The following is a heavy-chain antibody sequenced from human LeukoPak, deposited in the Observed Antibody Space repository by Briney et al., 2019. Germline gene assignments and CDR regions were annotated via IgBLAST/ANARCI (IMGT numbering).Heavy chain of an antibody. V-gene: IGHV4-31*03. D-gene: IGHD3-16*01. CDR3: ARGFYDYENY. J-gene: IGHJ4*02. CDR1: GGSISSGGYF. Sequence: ASETLSLTCTVSGGSISSGGYFWSWVRQHPGKGLEWMGYIYYSGSTYYNPSLKSRVTISVDTSKNQFSLKLSSVTAADTAVYYYARGFYDYENYWGQGTLVTVSS. CDR2: IYYSGST.